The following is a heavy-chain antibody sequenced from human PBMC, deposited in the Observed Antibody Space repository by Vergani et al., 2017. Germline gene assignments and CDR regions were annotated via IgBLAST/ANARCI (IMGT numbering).Heavy chain of an antibody. CDR2: ISYDGSNK. CDR3: ARAPPGVVVPAATLDY. D-gene: IGHD2-2*01. Sequence: QVQLVESGGGVVQPGRSLRLSCAASGFTFSSYAMHWVRQAPGKGLEWVAVISYDGSNKYYADSLKGRFTISRDNSKNTLYLQMNSLRAEDTAVYYCARAPPGVVVPAATLDYWGQGTLVTVSS. V-gene: IGHV3-30-3*01. CDR1: GFTFSSYA. J-gene: IGHJ4*02.